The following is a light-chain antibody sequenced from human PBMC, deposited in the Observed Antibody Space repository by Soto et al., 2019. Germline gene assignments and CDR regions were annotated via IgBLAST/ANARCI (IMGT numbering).Light chain of an antibody. CDR1: NSDVNY. V-gene: IGLV2-14*01. J-gene: IGLJ1*01. CDR3: SSSTSSNTFV. CDR2: EVI. Sequence: QSLLTQPASVSGAPGQSITISCTGTNSDVNYVSWHQQHPGKAPKLMIYEVINRSSGVSTRFSGSKSGNTASLTISGLQAEDEADYYCSSSTSSNTFVFGTGTKVTVL.